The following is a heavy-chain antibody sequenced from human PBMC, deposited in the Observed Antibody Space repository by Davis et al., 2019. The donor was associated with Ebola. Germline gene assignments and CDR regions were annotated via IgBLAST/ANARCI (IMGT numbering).Heavy chain of an antibody. D-gene: IGHD2-2*02. CDR1: AYTSISYG. Sequence: ASAKVSCKAAAYTSISYGSSGVGPAPVQGVAWMGCTSDYKGDTAYAQTLQGRVTMTTDTSTSIVYMELRSLRSDDTAVYYCARDDLEIYRLLSGVAIDVWGQGATVTVSS. CDR2: TSDYKGDT. J-gene: IGHJ6*02. CDR3: ARDDLEIYRLLSGVAIDV. V-gene: IGHV1-18*01.